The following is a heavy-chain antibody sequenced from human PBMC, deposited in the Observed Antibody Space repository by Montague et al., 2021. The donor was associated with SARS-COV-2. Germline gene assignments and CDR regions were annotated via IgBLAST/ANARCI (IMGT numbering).Heavy chain of an antibody. D-gene: IGHD2-21*01. CDR3: ARLRRRGGTSDSFDT. CDR2: IYYGGTI. Sequence: SETLSLTCTVSGGSITSYYWSWLRQPPGKGLEWIAYIYYGGTINYSPSFRGRVNMSVETSNNQFSLQRTSVTAADTAVYYCARLRRRGGTSDSFDTWGQGTLVTVSS. J-gene: IGHJ5*02. V-gene: IGHV4-59*08. CDR1: GGSITSYY.